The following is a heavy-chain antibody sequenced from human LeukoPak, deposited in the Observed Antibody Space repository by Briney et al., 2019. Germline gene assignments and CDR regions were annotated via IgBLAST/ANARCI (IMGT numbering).Heavy chain of an antibody. Sequence: GGSLRLSCAASGLTFDDHGMSWVRQAPGKGLQWVSAINWNGDSTSYADSVKGRFTISRDNAKNSLYLQMNSLRAEDTAVYYCASRKLGNDYWGQGTLVTVSS. CDR3: ASRKLGNDY. V-gene: IGHV3-20*04. J-gene: IGHJ4*02. D-gene: IGHD7-27*01. CDR1: GLTFDDHG. CDR2: INWNGDST.